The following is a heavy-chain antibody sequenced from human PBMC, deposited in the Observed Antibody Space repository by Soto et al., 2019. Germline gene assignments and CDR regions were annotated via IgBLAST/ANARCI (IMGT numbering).Heavy chain of an antibody. CDR3: AKEFRHGDYFQVCDY. CDR2: ISGSGGST. Sequence: ACGVKFSRYPRSSFRQTTGKGLEWVSAISGSGGSTYYADSVKGRFTVSRDNSKNTLFLQMNSLRAEDTAVYYCAKEFRHGDYFQVCDYCGQGTPVTVSS. CDR1: GVKFSRYP. D-gene: IGHD4-17*01. V-gene: IGHV3-23*01. J-gene: IGHJ4*02.